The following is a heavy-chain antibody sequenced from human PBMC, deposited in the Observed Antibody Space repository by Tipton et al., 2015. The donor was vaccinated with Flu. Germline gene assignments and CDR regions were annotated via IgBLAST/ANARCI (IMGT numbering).Heavy chain of an antibody. CDR3: ARGYCSSTSCYNSDCRGGSCYPSHDY. V-gene: IGHV1-2*02. CDR2: INPNSGGT. CDR1: GYTFTGYY. D-gene: IGHD2-2*02. Sequence: QLVQSGAEVKKPGASVKVSCKASGYTFTGYYMHWVRQAPGQGLEWMGWINPNSGGTNYAQKFQGRVTMTRDTSISTAYMELSRLRSDDTAVYYCARGYCSSTSCYNSDCRGGSCYPSHDYWGQGTLVTVSS. J-gene: IGHJ4*02.